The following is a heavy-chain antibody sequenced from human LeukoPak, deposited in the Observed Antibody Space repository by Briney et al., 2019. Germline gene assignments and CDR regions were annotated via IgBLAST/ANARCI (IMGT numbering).Heavy chain of an antibody. J-gene: IGHJ6*02. V-gene: IGHV4-39*01. D-gene: IGHD3-10*01. CDR1: GGSFSSSTYY. Sequence: SETLSLTCSVSGGSFSSSTYYWGWIRQPPGKGLEWIGSIYYSGSTYYNPSLKSRVAISVDTSKNQFSLKLSSVTAADTAVYYCARLGITVVRGMDVWGQGTTVTVSS. CDR2: IYYSGST. CDR3: ARLGITVVRGMDV.